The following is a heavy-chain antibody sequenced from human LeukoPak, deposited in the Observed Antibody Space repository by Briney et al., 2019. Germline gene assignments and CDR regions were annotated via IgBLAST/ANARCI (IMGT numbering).Heavy chain of an antibody. V-gene: IGHV3-23*01. Sequence: QPGGSLRLSCAASGFIFSSYAMSWVRQAPGKGLEWVSTISGSGGSTYYADSVKGRFTISRDNSKNTVYLQMNSLRAGDTAVYYCAKDRSCITDVCHGDFHYWGQGTLVTVSS. D-gene: IGHD2-8*01. CDR3: AKDRSCITDVCHGDFHY. J-gene: IGHJ4*02. CDR1: GFIFSSYA. CDR2: ISGSGGST.